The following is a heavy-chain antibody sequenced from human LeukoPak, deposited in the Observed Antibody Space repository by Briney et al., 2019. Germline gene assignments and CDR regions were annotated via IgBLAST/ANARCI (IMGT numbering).Heavy chain of an antibody. V-gene: IGHV3-30*18. D-gene: IGHD3-22*01. CDR2: ISYDGSNK. J-gene: IGHJ4*02. CDR3: AKDSNYYDSSGYYPDY. CDR1: GFTFSSYG. Sequence: GRSLRPSCAASGFTFSSYGMHGVRQAPGKGLGWVAVISYDGSNKYYAASVKGRFTISRDNSKNTLYLQMNSLRAEDTAVYYCAKDSNYYDSSGYYPDYWGQGSLVTVSS.